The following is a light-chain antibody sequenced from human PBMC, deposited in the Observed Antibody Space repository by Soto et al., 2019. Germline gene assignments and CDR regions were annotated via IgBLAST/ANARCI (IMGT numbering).Light chain of an antibody. Sequence: QSPGALSLSPGERATLSCRASQSVSSSYLAWYQQKPGQAPRLLIYGASSRATGIPDRFSGSGSGTDFTLTISRLEPEDFAVYYCQQYGTSPRITFGQRTRLEIK. J-gene: IGKJ5*01. V-gene: IGKV3-20*01. CDR1: QSVSSSY. CDR3: QQYGTSPRIT. CDR2: GAS.